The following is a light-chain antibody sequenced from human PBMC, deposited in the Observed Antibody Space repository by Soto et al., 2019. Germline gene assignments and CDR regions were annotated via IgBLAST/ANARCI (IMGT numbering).Light chain of an antibody. V-gene: IGKV1-13*02. CDR1: QGISSA. CDR2: DAS. J-gene: IGKJ2*01. CDR3: QQFNSYPPYT. Sequence: AIQLTQSPSSLSASVGDRVTITCRASQGISSALAWYQQKPGKAPKLLIYDASSLESGVQSRFSGSGSGTDFTLTISSLQPEDFATYYCQQFNSYPPYTFGQGTKLEIK.